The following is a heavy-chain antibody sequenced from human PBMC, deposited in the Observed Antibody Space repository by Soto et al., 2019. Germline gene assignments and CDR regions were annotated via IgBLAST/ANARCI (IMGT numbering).Heavy chain of an antibody. J-gene: IGHJ4*02. Sequence: EVQLLESGGGLVQPGWSPRLSCAASGFTFSTYAMTWVRQAPGKGLEWVSGIVGNGGATYYADSVKGRFSISRDNSKNTLYLQMNSLRPEDTAVYYCATDYYYDSGSHWGQGTLVIVSA. V-gene: IGHV3-23*01. D-gene: IGHD3-10*01. CDR3: ATDYYYDSGSH. CDR1: GFTFSTYA. CDR2: IVGNGGAT.